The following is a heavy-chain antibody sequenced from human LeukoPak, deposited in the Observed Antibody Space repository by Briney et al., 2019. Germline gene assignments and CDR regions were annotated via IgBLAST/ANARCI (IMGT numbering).Heavy chain of an antibody. Sequence: SETLSLTCTVSGGSISNYFWSWIRQSPGKGLEWIGYIYYSGTTNSNPSLKSRVTISVDTSKNQFSLQLRSVTAADTAVYYCAREDPQTTVPEGMDVWGQGTTVIVSS. J-gene: IGHJ6*02. CDR3: AREDPQTTVPEGMDV. CDR2: IYYSGTT. CDR1: GGSISNYF. D-gene: IGHD4-17*01. V-gene: IGHV4-59*01.